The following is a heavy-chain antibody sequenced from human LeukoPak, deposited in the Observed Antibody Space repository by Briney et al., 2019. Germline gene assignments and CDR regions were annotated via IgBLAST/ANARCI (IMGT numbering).Heavy chain of an antibody. V-gene: IGHV4-34*01. CDR2: INHSGST. J-gene: IGHJ4*02. CDR3: ARRDSVHIYCSSTSCSPQNLRIFDY. Sequence: KSSETLSLTCAVYGGSFSGYYWSWIRQPPGKGLEWIGEINHSGSTNYNPSLKSRVTISVDTSKNQFSLKLSSVTAADTAVYYCARRDSVHIYCSSTSCSPQNLRIFDYWGQGTLVTVSS. CDR1: GGSFSGYY. D-gene: IGHD2-2*01.